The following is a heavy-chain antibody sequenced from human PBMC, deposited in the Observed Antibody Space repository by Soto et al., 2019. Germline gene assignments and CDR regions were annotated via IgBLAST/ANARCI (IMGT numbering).Heavy chain of an antibody. D-gene: IGHD3-9*01. CDR1: GGSISSYY. CDR3: ARDLGSTYYDILTGYYQYNWFDP. J-gene: IGHJ5*02. Sequence: PSETLSLTCTVSGGSISSYYWSWIRQPAGKGLEWIGRIYTSGSTNYNPSLKSRVTMSVGTSKNQFSLKLSSVTAADTAVYYCARDLGSTYYDILTGYYQYNWFDPWGQGTLVTVSS. CDR2: IYTSGST. V-gene: IGHV4-4*07.